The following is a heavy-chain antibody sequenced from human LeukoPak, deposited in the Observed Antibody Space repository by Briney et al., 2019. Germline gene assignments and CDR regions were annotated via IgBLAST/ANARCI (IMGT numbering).Heavy chain of an antibody. CDR2: IRYDGSNK. V-gene: IGHV3-30*02. Sequence: GGSLRLSCAASGFTFSSYGMHWVRQAPGKGLGWVAFIRYDGSNKCYADSVKGRFTISRDNSKNTLYLQMDSLRAEDTAVYYCAKDRDQYYYYMDVWGKGTTVTVSS. CDR3: AKDRDQYYYYMDV. J-gene: IGHJ6*03. CDR1: GFTFSSYG. D-gene: IGHD2-21*01.